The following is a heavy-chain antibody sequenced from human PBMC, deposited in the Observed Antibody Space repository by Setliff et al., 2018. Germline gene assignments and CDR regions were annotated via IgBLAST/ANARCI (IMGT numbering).Heavy chain of an antibody. Sequence: GSLRLSCAASGFTFSDHSMTWIRQAPGKGLEWVAHIFRSSGSTYYADSVKGRFTISRDNAENSLYLQMNSLNADDTAVYYCARDPDTSSKVDVWGRGTLGTVSS. CDR2: IFRSSGST. D-gene: IGHD5-18*01. CDR1: GFTFSDHS. CDR3: ARDPDTSSKVDV. J-gene: IGHJ2*01. V-gene: IGHV3-11*01.